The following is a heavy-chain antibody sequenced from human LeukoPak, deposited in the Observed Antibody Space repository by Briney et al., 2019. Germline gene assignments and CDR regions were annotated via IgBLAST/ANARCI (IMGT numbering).Heavy chain of an antibody. Sequence: GESLKISCRGSGYIFTSYWIGWVRHMPGKGLGWRGIIYSGVSDTRYSPSFQGQLTISADKSISTAYLQWSSLKASDTAMYYCARQYPCIAAAGTGWFDPWGQGTLVTVSS. V-gene: IGHV5-51*01. CDR2: IYSGVSDT. D-gene: IGHD6-13*01. CDR1: GYIFTSYW. J-gene: IGHJ5*02. CDR3: ARQYPCIAAAGTGWFDP.